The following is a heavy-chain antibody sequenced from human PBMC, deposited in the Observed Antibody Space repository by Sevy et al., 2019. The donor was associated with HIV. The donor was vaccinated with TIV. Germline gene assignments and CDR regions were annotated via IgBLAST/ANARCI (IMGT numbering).Heavy chain of an antibody. CDR1: GGTCSSSA. CDR2: IFPIFATA. J-gene: IGHJ4*02. CDR3: TSGLAVSADY. V-gene: IGHV1-69*13. Sequence: ASVKVSCKASGGTCSSSAISWVRQAPGQGLEWMGGIFPIFATANYAQKFQGRLTITADESTCTAYMELSSLRSDDTAVYYCTSGLAVSADYWGQGTLVTVSS. D-gene: IGHD6-19*01.